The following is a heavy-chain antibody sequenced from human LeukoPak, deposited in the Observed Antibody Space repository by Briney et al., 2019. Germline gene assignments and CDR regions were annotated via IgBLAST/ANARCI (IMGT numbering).Heavy chain of an antibody. CDR2: INHSGST. J-gene: IGHJ5*02. V-gene: IGHV4-34*01. CDR1: GGSFSGYY. Sequence: SETLSLTCAVYGGSFSGYYWSWIRQPPGKRLEWIGEINHSGSTNYNPSLKSRVTISVGTSKNQFSLKLSSVTAADTAVYYCARGGYYGSGRPRFDPWGQGTLVTVSS. D-gene: IGHD3-10*01. CDR3: ARGGYYGSGRPRFDP.